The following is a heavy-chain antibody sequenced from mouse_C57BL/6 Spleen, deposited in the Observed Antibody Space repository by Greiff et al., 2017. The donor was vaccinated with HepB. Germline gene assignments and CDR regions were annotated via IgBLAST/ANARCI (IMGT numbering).Heavy chain of an antibody. V-gene: IGHV1-80*01. Sequence: VQLQQSGAELVKPGASVKISCKASGYAFSSYWMNWVKQRPGKGLEWIGQIYPGDGDTNYNGKFKGKATLTADKSSSTAYMQLSSLTSEDSAVYFCARGGLLYWYFDVWGTGTTVTVSS. CDR1: GYAFSSYW. CDR3: ARGGLLYWYFDV. J-gene: IGHJ1*03. CDR2: IYPGDGDT. D-gene: IGHD6-1*01.